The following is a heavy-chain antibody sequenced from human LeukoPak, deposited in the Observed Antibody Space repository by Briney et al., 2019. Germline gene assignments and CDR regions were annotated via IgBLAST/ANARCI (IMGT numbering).Heavy chain of an antibody. CDR1: GFTFSAYA. CDR3: ASLWFGELPIDY. Sequence: AGGSLRLSCTASGFTFSAYAMMWVRQAPGKGLEWVSSISSSSSYIYYADSVKGRFTISRDNAKNSLYLQMNSLRAEDTAVYYCASLWFGELPIDYWGQGTLVTVSS. CDR2: ISSSSSYI. V-gene: IGHV3-21*01. J-gene: IGHJ4*02. D-gene: IGHD3-10*01.